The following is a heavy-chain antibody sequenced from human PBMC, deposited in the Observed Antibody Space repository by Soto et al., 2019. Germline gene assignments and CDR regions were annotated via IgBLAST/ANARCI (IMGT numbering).Heavy chain of an antibody. CDR2: ISNDGSNK. Sequence: QVQLVESGGGVVQPGRSLRLSCVASGFTFSNYGMNWVRQAPGKGLEWLAGISNDGSNKNYADTVKGRFTIARDNSKNMVYLQTHSLRAEDRAVYYCATYTSTTTSYYGMDVWGQGTTVTVSS. CDR3: ATYTSTTTSYYGMDV. V-gene: IGHV3-30*03. CDR1: GFTFSNYG. D-gene: IGHD3-16*01. J-gene: IGHJ6*02.